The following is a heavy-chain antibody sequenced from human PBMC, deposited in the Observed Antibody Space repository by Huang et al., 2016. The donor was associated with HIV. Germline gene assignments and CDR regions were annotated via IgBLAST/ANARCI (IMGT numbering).Heavy chain of an antibody. CDR3: ARQGVGDFVVEPTGLGAFDI. J-gene: IGHJ3*02. V-gene: IGHV5-51*01. Sequence: EVQLVQSGAVVKKPGESLKISCKGSGYTFNGYWIGWVRQMPGKGLEWVEIIYPGDADTTYSPSFQGQVTISADKAISTAYLQWSGLKASYTAMYYCARQGVGDFVVEPTGLGAFDIWGQGTIVTVSS. CDR1: GYTFNGYW. D-gene: IGHD2-2*01. CDR2: IYPGDADT.